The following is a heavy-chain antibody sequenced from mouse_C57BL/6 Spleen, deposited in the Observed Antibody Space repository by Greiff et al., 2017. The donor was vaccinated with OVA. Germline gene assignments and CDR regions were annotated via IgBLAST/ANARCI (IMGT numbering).Heavy chain of an antibody. J-gene: IGHJ4*01. CDR1: GYAFTNYL. D-gene: IGHD2-5*01. Sequence: QVQLKQSGAELVRPGTSVKVSCKASGYAFTNYLIEWVKQRPGQGLEWIGVINPGSGGTNYNEKFKGKATLTADKSSSTAYMQLSSLTSEDSAVYFCARTYYSNRYYALDYWGQGTSVTVSS. V-gene: IGHV1-54*01. CDR2: INPGSGGT. CDR3: ARTYYSNRYYALDY.